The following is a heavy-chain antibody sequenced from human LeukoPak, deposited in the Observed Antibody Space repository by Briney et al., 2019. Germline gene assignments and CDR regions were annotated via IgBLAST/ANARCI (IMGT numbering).Heavy chain of an antibody. CDR2: ISGSGGST. CDR3: AKINIGGSGSHYPNYYYYYYMDV. CDR1: GFTFSSYA. Sequence: GGSLRLSCAASGFTFSSYAMSWVRQAPGKGLEWVSAISGSGGSTYYADSVKGRFPISRDNSKNTLYLQMNSLRAEDTAVYYCAKINIGGSGSHYPNYYYYYYMDVWGKGTTVTVSS. D-gene: IGHD3-10*01. J-gene: IGHJ6*03. V-gene: IGHV3-23*01.